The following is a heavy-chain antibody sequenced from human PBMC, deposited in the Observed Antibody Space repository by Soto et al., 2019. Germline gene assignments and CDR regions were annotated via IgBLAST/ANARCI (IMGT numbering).Heavy chain of an antibody. CDR3: ARSRIAVAIDAFDI. CDR1: GYTFTSYG. CDR2: ISAYNGNT. J-gene: IGHJ3*02. D-gene: IGHD6-19*01. V-gene: IGHV1-18*01. Sequence: GASVKVSCKASGYTFTSYGISWVRQAPGQGLEWMGWISAYNGNTNYAQKLQGRVTMTTDTSTSTAYMELRSLRSDDTAVYYCARSRIAVAIDAFDIWGQGTMVTVSS.